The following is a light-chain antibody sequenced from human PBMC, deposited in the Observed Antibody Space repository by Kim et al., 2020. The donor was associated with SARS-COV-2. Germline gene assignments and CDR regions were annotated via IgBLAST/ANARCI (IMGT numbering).Light chain of an antibody. CDR3: QQYNSLPYT. CDR2: TAS. CDR1: QDIRIN. V-gene: IGKV1-16*01. J-gene: IGKJ2*01. Sequence: ASVGDRVTITCRASQDIRINLAWFQQKPGKAPKSLIFTASNLLSWVPSRFSGSGSGTDFTLTISSLQPEDFATYYCQQYNSLPYTFGQGTKLEI.